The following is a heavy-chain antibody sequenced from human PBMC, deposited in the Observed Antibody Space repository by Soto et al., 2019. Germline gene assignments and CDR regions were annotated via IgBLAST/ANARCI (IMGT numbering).Heavy chain of an antibody. V-gene: IGHV3-23*01. CDR2: ISGSGGTT. CDR3: AREGSSSWPYNWFDH. D-gene: IGHD6-13*01. Sequence: GGSLRLSCAASGFTFSTFAMSWVRQAPGKGMEWVSAISGSGGTTYNADSVKGRFTISRDNSKNTLYLQMNSLRAEDTAVYYCAREGSSSWPYNWFDHWGQGTLVTVSS. J-gene: IGHJ5*02. CDR1: GFTFSTFA.